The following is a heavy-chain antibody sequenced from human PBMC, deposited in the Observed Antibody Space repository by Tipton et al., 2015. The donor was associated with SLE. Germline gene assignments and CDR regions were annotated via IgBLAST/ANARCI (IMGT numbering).Heavy chain of an antibody. D-gene: IGHD3-10*01. J-gene: IGHJ4*02. CDR3: ARGGFRELLFDY. V-gene: IGHV4-39*07. CDR1: GGSISSSSYY. CDR2: IYYSGST. Sequence: TLSLTCTVSGGSISSSSYYWGWIRQPPGKGLEWIGSIYYSGSTYYNPSLKSRVTISVDTSKNQFSLKLSSVTAADTAVYYCARGGFRELLFDYWGQGTLVTVSS.